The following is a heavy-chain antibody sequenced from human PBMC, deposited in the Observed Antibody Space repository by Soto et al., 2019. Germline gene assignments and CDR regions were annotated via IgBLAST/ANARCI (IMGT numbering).Heavy chain of an antibody. Sequence: GSLRLSCAASGFTFSSYSMNWVRQAPGKGLEWVSSISSSSGHIYYADSLKSRFTISIDNAKNSLYLQMNSLRAEDTAVYYCTRHWLATREFDYWGQGTMVTVSS. CDR3: TRHWLATREFDY. D-gene: IGHD1-26*01. CDR1: GFTFSSYS. CDR2: ISSSSGHI. J-gene: IGHJ4*02. V-gene: IGHV3-21*01.